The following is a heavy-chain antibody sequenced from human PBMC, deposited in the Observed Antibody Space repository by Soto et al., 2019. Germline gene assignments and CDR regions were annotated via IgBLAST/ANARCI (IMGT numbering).Heavy chain of an antibody. CDR2: IYYSGST. V-gene: IGHV4-61*01. CDR3: AAWGMVRGVIITSHGPIDY. J-gene: IGHJ4*02. Sequence: QVQLQESGPGLVKPSETLSLTCTVSGGSVSSGSYYWSWNRQPPGKGLEWIGYIYYSGSTNYNPSLKSRVTISVDTSKNQFSLKLSSVTAADTAVYYSAAWGMVRGVIITSHGPIDYWGQGTLVTVSS. D-gene: IGHD3-10*01. CDR1: GGSVSSGSYY.